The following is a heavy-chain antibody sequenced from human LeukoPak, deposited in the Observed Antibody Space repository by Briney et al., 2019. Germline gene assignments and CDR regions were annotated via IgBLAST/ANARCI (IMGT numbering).Heavy chain of an antibody. CDR1: GSTFSSYG. CDR3: ARHRGPRLEWGYFDY. J-gene: IGHJ4*02. CDR2: TSTDGTIQ. Sequence: GRSLRLSCAASGSTFSSYGMHWVRQAPGKGLEWVAVTSTDGTIQYHAGSVKGRFTISRDNSKNTLYLQMNSLRVEDTAVYHCARHRGPRLEWGYFDYWGQGTLVTVSS. V-gene: IGHV3-30*03. D-gene: IGHD3-3*01.